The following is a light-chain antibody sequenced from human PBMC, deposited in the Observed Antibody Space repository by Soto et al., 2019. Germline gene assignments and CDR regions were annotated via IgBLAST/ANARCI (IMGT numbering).Light chain of an antibody. J-gene: IGKJ3*01. Sequence: PGETATLSCRPSQRFGFDYVAWYQQRPGQAPRLIIYAGYLPATGVPSRFSGSESGTDFILTITGLQHEDSAVYYCQHTGGSPFTFGPGTRVDI. V-gene: IGKV3D-20*02. CDR2: AGY. CDR1: QRFGFDY. CDR3: QHTGGSPFT.